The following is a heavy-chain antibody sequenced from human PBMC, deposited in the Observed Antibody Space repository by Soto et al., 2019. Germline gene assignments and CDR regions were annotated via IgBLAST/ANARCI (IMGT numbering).Heavy chain of an antibody. J-gene: IGHJ4*02. CDR2: IYHSGST. V-gene: IGHV4-4*02. D-gene: IGHD2-2*01. CDR3: ARAPQVVPAAPFDY. Sequence: QVQLQESGPGLVKPSGTLSLTCAVSGGSISSSNWWSWVLQPPGKGLEWIGEIYHSGSTNYNPSLKSRVTIAVDKSKNQFALKLSSVTAADTAVYYCARAPQVVPAAPFDYWGQGTLVTVSS. CDR1: GGSISSSNW.